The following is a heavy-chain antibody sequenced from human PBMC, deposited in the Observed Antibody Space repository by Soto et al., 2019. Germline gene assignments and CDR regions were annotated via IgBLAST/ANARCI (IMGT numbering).Heavy chain of an antibody. CDR1: GGSISSGGYY. J-gene: IGHJ3*02. CDR2: IYYSGST. CDR3: ARGPTYYDFWSGYYSRGTDAFDI. V-gene: IGHV4-31*03. Sequence: SETLSLTCTVSGGSISSGGYYWSRIRQHPGKGLEWIGYIYYSGSTYYNPSLKSRVTISVDTSKNQFSLKLSSVTAADTAVYYCARGPTYYDFWSGYYSRGTDAFDIWGQGTMVTVSS. D-gene: IGHD3-3*01.